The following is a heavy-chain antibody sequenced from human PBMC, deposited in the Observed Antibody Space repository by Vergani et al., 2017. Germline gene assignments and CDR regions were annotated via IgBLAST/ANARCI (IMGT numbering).Heavy chain of an antibody. J-gene: IGHJ4*02. V-gene: IGHV4-38-2*01. CDR1: GYSISSGYY. CDR3: GSLLTGGIDY. Sequence: QLQLHKSGPGLVKPSETLSLTCAVSGYSISSGYYWGWIRQPPGKGLEWIGSIYHSGTTSYNASLKSRVTISVDTSKNHFSLQLRSVTAADTAVYYCGSLLTGGIDYWGQGTLVTVSS. D-gene: IGHD3-16*01. CDR2: IYHSGTT.